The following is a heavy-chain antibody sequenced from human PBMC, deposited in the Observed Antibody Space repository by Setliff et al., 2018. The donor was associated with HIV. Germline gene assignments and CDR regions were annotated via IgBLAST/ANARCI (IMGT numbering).Heavy chain of an antibody. D-gene: IGHD4-17*01. J-gene: IGHJ4*02. Sequence: ASVKVSCKASGYTFTTYDITWVRQAPGQGLEWLGWISPYNGHTNFAQKFQGRVTMTTDTSTSTAYMELRSLRSDDTAVYYCARSGRETDLYGLYGVHYFDYWGQGTLVTVSS. CDR3: ARSGRETDLYGLYGVHYFDY. CDR2: ISPYNGHT. V-gene: IGHV1-18*01. CDR1: GYTFTTYD.